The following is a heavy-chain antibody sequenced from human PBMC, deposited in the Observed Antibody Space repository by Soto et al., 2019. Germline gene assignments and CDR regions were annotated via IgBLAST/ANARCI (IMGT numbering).Heavy chain of an antibody. D-gene: IGHD3-16*01. Sequence: PGGSLRLSCAASGFTFSTYSMNWVRQAPGKGLGWISYIDSESDTIFYADSVKGRFTISRDNAKNSLFLEMNSLRDEDTAVYYCARLYYDYVWGQGTTVTVSS. CDR2: IDSESDTI. CDR1: GFTFSTYS. CDR3: ARLYYDYV. V-gene: IGHV3-48*02. J-gene: IGHJ6*02.